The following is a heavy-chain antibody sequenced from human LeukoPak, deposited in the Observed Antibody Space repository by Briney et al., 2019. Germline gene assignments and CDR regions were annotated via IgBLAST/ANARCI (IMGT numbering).Heavy chain of an antibody. D-gene: IGHD7-27*01. J-gene: IGHJ4*02. CDR1: GGSFSGYY. V-gene: IGHV4-59*01. Sequence: PSETLSLTCAVYGGSFSGYYWSWIRQPPGKGLEWIGYIYYSGSTNYNPSLKSRVTISVDTSKNQFSLKLSSVTAADTAVYYCARSLGINFDYWGQGTLVTVSS. CDR2: IYYSGST. CDR3: ARSLGINFDY.